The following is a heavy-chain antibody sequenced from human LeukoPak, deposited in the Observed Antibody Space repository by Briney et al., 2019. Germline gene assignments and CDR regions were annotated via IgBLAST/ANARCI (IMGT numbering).Heavy chain of an antibody. V-gene: IGHV3-48*01. D-gene: IGHD4-23*01. J-gene: IGHJ4*02. Sequence: GGSLRLSCAASRFTFSTYSMNWVRQAPGKRLEWVSYICSSGSTIYYADSVKGRFTISRDNAKNSPFLQINSLRAEDTAVYYCARHRYPTPGIDYWGQGTLVTVSS. CDR3: ARHRYPTPGIDY. CDR1: RFTFSTYS. CDR2: ICSSGSTI.